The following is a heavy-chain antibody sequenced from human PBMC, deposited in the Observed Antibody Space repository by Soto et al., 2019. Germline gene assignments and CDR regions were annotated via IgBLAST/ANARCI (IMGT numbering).Heavy chain of an antibody. CDR1: GGSISSSNW. J-gene: IGHJ4*02. Sequence: QVQLQESGPGLVKPSGTLSLTCAVSGGSISSSNWWSWVRQPPGKGLEWIGEIYHSGSTNSNPSRNSRVTISVDKSKNQLSLKLSSVTAADTAVYYCAREAPGTSYFDCWGRGTQVTVSS. V-gene: IGHV4-4*02. CDR2: IYHSGST. D-gene: IGHD6-13*01. CDR3: AREAPGTSYFDC.